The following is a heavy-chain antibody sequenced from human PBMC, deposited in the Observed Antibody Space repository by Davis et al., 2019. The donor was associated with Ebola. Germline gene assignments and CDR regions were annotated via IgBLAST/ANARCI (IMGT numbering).Heavy chain of an antibody. CDR1: GYTFTSYD. Sequence: ASVKVSCKASGYTFTSYDINWVRQATGQGLEWMGWMNPSSGNTGFAQKFQGRITMTRNTSISTAYMELSRLRSDDTAVYYCARVSDTVTTFDYWGQGTLVTVSS. V-gene: IGHV1-8*01. CDR3: ARVSDTVTTFDY. D-gene: IGHD4-17*01. J-gene: IGHJ4*02. CDR2: MNPSSGNT.